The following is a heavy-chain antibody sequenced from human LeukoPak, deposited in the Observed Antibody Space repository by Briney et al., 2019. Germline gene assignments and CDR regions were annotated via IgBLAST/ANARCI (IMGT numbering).Heavy chain of an antibody. Sequence: GGSLRLSCVDSGLTFTTYWMTWVRQAPGKGLEWVANIHQGGSEKYYADSVRGRFTISRDNAKNSVFLQMNSLRAEDTAVYYCARIRGAFDAWGQGTMVTVSS. D-gene: IGHD3-10*01. CDR2: IHQGGSEK. CDR1: GLTFTTYW. J-gene: IGHJ3*01. CDR3: ARIRGAFDA. V-gene: IGHV3-7*05.